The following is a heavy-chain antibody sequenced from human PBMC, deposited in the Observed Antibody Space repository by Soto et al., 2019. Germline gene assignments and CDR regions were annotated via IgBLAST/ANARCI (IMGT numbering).Heavy chain of an antibody. J-gene: IGHJ4*02. V-gene: IGHV2-5*02. CDR3: ALHSYLDIAAPFPFAY. D-gene: IGHD6-13*01. Sequence: SGPTLVNPTQTLTLTCTFSGFSLSTSGVGVGWIRQPPGKALEWLALIYWDDDKRYSPSLKSRLTITKDTSKNQVVLTMTNMDPVDTATYYCALHSYLDIAAPFPFAYWGQGTLVTVSS. CDR2: IYWDDDK. CDR1: GFSLSTSGVG.